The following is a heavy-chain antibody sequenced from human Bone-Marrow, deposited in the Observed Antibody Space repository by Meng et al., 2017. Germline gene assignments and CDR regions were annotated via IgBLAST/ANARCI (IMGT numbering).Heavy chain of an antibody. Sequence: QLQLQESDSGLVKPSQTLSLTCTVSGGSISSGDYYWSWIRQPPGKGLEWIGYIFYSGSTYYNPSLKSRVTISVDTSKNQFSLKLSSVTAADTAVYYCARTGRFLEPDYWGQGTLVTVSS. J-gene: IGHJ4*02. CDR2: IFYSGST. CDR3: ARTGRFLEPDY. D-gene: IGHD3-3*01. V-gene: IGHV4-30-4*01. CDR1: GGSISSGDYY.